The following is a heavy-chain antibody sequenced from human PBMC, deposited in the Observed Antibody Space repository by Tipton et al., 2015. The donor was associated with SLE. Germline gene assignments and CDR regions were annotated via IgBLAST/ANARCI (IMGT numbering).Heavy chain of an antibody. D-gene: IGHD3/OR15-3a*01. CDR3: ARGKISWAGFVVKNYFDS. Sequence: TLSLTCTVSGGSISSSNYYWGWIRQPPGKGLEWIGSIYYSGSTYYNPSLKSRVTISVDTSKNQFSLRLTSVTAADTAVYYCARGKISWAGFVVKNYFDSWGRGTLVTVSS. CDR2: IYYSGST. V-gene: IGHV4-39*01. CDR1: GGSISSSNYY. J-gene: IGHJ4*02.